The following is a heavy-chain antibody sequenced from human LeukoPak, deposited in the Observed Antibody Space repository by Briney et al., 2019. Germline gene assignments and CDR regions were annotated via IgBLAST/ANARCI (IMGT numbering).Heavy chain of an antibody. CDR2: ISYDGSNK. D-gene: IGHD4-23*01. V-gene: IGHV3-30-3*01. Sequence: PGGSLRLSCAAPGFTFSSYAMHWVRQAPGKGLEWVAVISYDGSNKYYADSVKGRFTISRDNSKNTLYLQMNSLRAEDTAVYYCARDYGGNSLPPYWGQGTLVTVSS. J-gene: IGHJ4*02. CDR3: ARDYGGNSLPPY. CDR1: GFTFSSYA.